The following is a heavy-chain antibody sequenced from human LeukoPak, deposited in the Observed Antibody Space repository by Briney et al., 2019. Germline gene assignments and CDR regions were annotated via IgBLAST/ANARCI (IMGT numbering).Heavy chain of an antibody. CDR3: ARYGSATVARFDY. CDR1: GGSISSGGYY. Sequence: PAETLSLTCTVSGGSISSGGYYWSWIRQPPGKGLEWIGYIYHSGSTYYNPSLKSRVTISVDRSKNQFSLNLTSVTAADTGVYYCARYGSATVARFDYWGQGILVTVSS. D-gene: IGHD4-11*01. V-gene: IGHV4-30-2*01. CDR2: IYHSGST. J-gene: IGHJ4*02.